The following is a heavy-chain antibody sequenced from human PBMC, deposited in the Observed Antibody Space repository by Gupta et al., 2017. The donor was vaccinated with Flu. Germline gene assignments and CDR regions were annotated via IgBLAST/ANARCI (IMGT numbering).Heavy chain of an antibody. D-gene: IGHD6-6*01. CDR1: GFTFSNSW. V-gene: IGHV3-7*01. J-gene: IGHJ4*02. CDR2: IKQDESDK. Sequence: EVQLVESGGGLVQPGGSLRLSCAASGFTFSNSWMSWVRQTPGKGLEWVANIKQDESDKKYVDSVKGRFTISRDNAKNSVYLEMRNLRVEDTAVYYCARDSRSASEFDYFDYWGQGILVTV. CDR3: ARDSRSASEFDYFDY.